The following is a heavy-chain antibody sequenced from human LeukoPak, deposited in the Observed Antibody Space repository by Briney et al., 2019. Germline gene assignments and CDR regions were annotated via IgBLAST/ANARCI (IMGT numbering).Heavy chain of an antibody. D-gene: IGHD6-13*01. Sequence: SETLSLTCTVSGASISNYYWXXXXQPPGKXXXXXXXXXYSGSTSYNPSLKSRXTISVDTSKNQFSLKLSSVTAADTAVYYCARETKPGLGLSSSWYLDVWGQGTTVTVS. CDR3: ARETKPGLGLSSSWYLDV. CDR1: GASISNYY. J-gene: IGHJ6*02. V-gene: IGHV4-59*01. CDR2: XXYSGST.